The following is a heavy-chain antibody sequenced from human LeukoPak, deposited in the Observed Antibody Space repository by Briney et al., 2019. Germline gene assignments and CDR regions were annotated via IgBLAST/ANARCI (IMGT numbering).Heavy chain of an antibody. CDR2: IYSGGST. J-gene: IGHJ4*02. CDR3: ARDFCSSTSCHN. CDR1: GFTVSSNY. Sequence: GGSLRLSCAASGFTVSSNYMSWVRQAPGKGLEWVSVIYSGGSTYYADSVKGRFTISRDNSKNTLYLQMNSLRAEDTAVYCCARDFCSSTSCHNWGQGTLVTVSS. D-gene: IGHD2-2*01. V-gene: IGHV3-66*01.